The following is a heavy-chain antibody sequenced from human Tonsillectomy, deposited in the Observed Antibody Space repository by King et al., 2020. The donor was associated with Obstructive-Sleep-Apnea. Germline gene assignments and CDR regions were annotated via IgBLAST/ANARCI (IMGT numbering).Heavy chain of an antibody. Sequence: QLQESGPRLVKPWETLSLTCTVSGGSFGAYYWSWIRQPPGRGLEWIGDSYYTGNTNYNPSLKSRITMSVETSKKQLYLKLRSVTAADTAVYFCAGDYGDYKVDYWGQGSLVTVSS. CDR1: GGSFGAYY. CDR3: AGDYGDYKVDY. J-gene: IGHJ4*01. V-gene: IGHV4-59*01. D-gene: IGHD4-17*01. CDR2: SYYTGNT.